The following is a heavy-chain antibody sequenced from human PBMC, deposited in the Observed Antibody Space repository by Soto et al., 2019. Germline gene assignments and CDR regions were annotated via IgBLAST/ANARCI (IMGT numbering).Heavy chain of an antibody. Sequence: WWSLRLSCSASVFTFSSSWLTWFRQAPGKGLEWMANINEDGSEKYYVDSVKGRFTISRDNARNSLYLQMNSLRVDDTAVYYCARHRNLGGGWGQGTLVTVSS. J-gene: IGHJ4*02. CDR3: ARHRNLGGG. V-gene: IGHV3-7*03. CDR1: VFTFSSSW. D-gene: IGHD3-16*01. CDR2: INEDGSEK.